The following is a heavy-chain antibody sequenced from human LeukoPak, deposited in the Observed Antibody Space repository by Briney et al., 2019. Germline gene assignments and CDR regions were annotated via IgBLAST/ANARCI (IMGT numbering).Heavy chain of an antibody. CDR2: IYYSGST. Sequence: PSETLSLTCTVSGVSVNSGNYYWSWIRQPPGKGLEWIGEIYYSGSTNYNPSLKSRVTISLDTSKNQFSLKLSSVAAADTAVYYCARRGGSGRSFDSWGQGTLVTVSS. D-gene: IGHD3-10*01. V-gene: IGHV4-61*01. J-gene: IGHJ4*02. CDR3: ARRGGSGRSFDS. CDR1: GVSVNSGNYY.